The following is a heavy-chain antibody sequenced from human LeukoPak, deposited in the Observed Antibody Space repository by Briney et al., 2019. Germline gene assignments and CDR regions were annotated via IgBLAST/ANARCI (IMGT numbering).Heavy chain of an antibody. D-gene: IGHD6-13*01. V-gene: IGHV4-34*01. Sequence: PSETLSLTCAVYGGSFSGYYWSWIRQPPGKGLEWIGEINHSGSTNYNPSLKSRVTISVDTSKNQFSLTLSSVTAADTAVYYCARVAAAGTTYFDYWGQGTLVTASS. J-gene: IGHJ4*02. CDR2: INHSGST. CDR3: ARVAAAGTTYFDY. CDR1: GGSFSGYY.